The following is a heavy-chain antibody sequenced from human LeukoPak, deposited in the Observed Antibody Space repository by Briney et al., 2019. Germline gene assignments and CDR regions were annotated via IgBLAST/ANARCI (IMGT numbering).Heavy chain of an antibody. CDR2: IYYSGST. CDR1: GVSISSGSYY. V-gene: IGHV4-39*01. D-gene: IGHD5-18*01. J-gene: IGHJ4*02. Sequence: SETLSLTCTVSGVSISSGSYYWGWIRQPPGKGLEWIVSIYYSGSTYYTPSLKSRVTISRDTSKNPFSLKLSSATAADTAVYYCARHRSSYGPFAYWGQGTLVTVSS. CDR3: ARHRSSYGPFAY.